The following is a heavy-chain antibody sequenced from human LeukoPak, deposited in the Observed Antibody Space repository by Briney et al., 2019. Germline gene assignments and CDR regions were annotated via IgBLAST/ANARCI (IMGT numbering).Heavy chain of an antibody. D-gene: IGHD3-9*01. J-gene: IGHJ4*02. V-gene: IGHV4-39*07. CDR2: INHSGST. Sequence: SETLSLTCTVSGGSISSGSYYWSWIRQPPGKGLEWIGEINHSGSTNYNPSLKSRVTISVDTSKNQFSLKLSSVTAADTAVYYCARVRVYYDILTGYSNERYFDYWGQGTLVTVSS. CDR3: ARVRVYYDILTGYSNERYFDY. CDR1: GGSISSGSYY.